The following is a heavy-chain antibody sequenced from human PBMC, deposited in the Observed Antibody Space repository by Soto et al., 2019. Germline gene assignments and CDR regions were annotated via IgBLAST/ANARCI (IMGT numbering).Heavy chain of an antibody. Sequence: QVQLVESGGGVVQPGRSLRLSCAASGFTFSSYGMHWVRQAPGKGLEWVAVISYDGSNKYYADSVKGRFTISRDNSNNALYLQMNSLRAAATAVYYCAKDRHIVVVVAPIDYWRQGTLATVAS. CDR1: GFTFSSYG. CDR2: ISYDGSNK. CDR3: AKDRHIVVVVAPIDY. V-gene: IGHV3-30*18. D-gene: IGHD2-15*01. J-gene: IGHJ4*02.